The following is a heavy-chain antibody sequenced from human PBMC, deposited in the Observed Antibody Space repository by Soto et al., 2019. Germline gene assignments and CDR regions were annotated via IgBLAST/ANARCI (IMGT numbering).Heavy chain of an antibody. CDR2: ISGSGGST. V-gene: IGHV3-23*01. CDR3: ANGFRSSTWLFDS. J-gene: IGHJ4*02. D-gene: IGHD6-13*01. CDR1: GFTFSSYA. Sequence: EVQLLESGGGLVQPGGSLRLSCAASGFTFSSYAMTWVRQAPGKGLEWVSAISGSGGSTYYADSVKGRFTISRDNSKNTVYLQMSSMRAEDTAIYYCANGFRSSTWLFDSWGKGTMVTVSS.